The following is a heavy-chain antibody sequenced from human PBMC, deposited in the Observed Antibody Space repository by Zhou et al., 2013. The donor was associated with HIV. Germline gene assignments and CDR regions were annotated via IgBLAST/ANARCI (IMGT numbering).Heavy chain of an antibody. D-gene: IGHD6-19*01. CDR2: ITPFNGKT. J-gene: IGHJ2*01. CDR1: GYSFSSYY. V-gene: IGHV1-45*02. CDR3: ARERGIAVGDAGWYFDL. Sequence: QVQLVQSGAEVRKPGASVKVSCKASGYSFSSYYIHWVRQAPGQALEWVGWITPFNGKTDYAQKFQDRVTMTRDRSGSTAYMELSSLRYEDTAVYYCARERGIAVGDAGWYFDLWGRGTLVTVSS.